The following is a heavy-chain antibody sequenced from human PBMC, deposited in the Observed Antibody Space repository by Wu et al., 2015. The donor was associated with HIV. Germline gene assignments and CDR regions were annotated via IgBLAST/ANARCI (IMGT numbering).Heavy chain of an antibody. CDR3: AREGQQWLGYYSTYWFDP. V-gene: IGHV1-69*05. D-gene: IGHD6-19*01. Sequence: QVQLVQSGAEVKKPGSSVKVSCKASGGTFSSYAISWVRQAPGQGLEWMGGIIPIFGTANYAQKFQGRVTITTDESTSTAYMELSSLRSEDTAVYYCAREGQQWLGYYSTYWFDPGAREPWSPSPQ. CDR2: IIPIFGTA. J-gene: IGHJ5*02. CDR1: GGTFSSYA.